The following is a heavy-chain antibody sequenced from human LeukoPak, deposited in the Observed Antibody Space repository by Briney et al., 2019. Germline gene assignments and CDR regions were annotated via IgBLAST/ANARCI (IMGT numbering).Heavy chain of an antibody. CDR1: GYTFTGYY. CDR2: MNPNSGNT. CDR3: ARGPRDAFDI. Sequence: ASVKVSCKASGYTFTGYYMHWVRQATGQGLEWMGWMNPNSGNTGYAQKFQGRVTITRNTSISTAYMELSSLRSEDTAVYYCARGPRDAFDIWGQGTMVTVSS. V-gene: IGHV1-8*03. J-gene: IGHJ3*02.